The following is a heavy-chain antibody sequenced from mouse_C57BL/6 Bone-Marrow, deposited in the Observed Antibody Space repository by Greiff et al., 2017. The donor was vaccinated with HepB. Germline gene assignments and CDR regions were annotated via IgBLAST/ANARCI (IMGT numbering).Heavy chain of an antibody. CDR1: GFTFNDYQ. V-gene: IGHV7-4*01. D-gene: IGHD1-1*01. CDR2: IRNKANGYTT. J-gene: IGHJ3*01. CDR3: VKAVSSGSSYTWFAY. Sequence: EVKVVESGGGLVQPGASLRLSCAASGFTFNDYQMSWVRQAPGKAPEWLALIRNKANGYTTEYTASVKGRFTISRDNSQKILYLQMNTLRAEDSATYYCVKAVSSGSSYTWFAYWGQGTLVTVSA.